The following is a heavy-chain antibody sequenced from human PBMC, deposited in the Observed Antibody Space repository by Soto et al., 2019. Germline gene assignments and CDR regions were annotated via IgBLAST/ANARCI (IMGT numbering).Heavy chain of an antibody. J-gene: IGHJ6*02. D-gene: IGHD6-13*01. CDR1: GYTFISYA. CDR3: ARDRLASSWRYYYGMDV. V-gene: IGHV1-3*01. CDR2: IIPGNGNT. Sequence: ASVKVSCKTSGYTFISYAMQWVRQAPGQRLEWMGWIIPGNGNTKSSQKFQGRITFTRDTSANTAYMEVSSLRSDDTAVYYCARDRLASSWRYYYGMDVWGQGTTVTVSS.